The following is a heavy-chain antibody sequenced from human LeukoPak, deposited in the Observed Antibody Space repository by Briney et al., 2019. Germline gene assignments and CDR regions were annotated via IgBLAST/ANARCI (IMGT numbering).Heavy chain of an antibody. CDR3: ARSRGSSGNLYYYYYMDV. CDR1: GGSISSSSYY. Sequence: SETLSLTCTVSGGSISSSSYYWGWIRQPPGKGLEWIGSIYYSGSTYYNPSLKSRVTISVDKSKNQFSLKLSSVTAADTAVYYCARSRGSSGNLYYYYYMDVWGKGTTVTVSS. CDR2: IYYSGST. J-gene: IGHJ6*03. V-gene: IGHV4-39*07. D-gene: IGHD6-6*01.